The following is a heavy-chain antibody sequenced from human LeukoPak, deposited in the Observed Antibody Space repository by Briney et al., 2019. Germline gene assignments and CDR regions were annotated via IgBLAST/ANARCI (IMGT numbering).Heavy chain of an antibody. CDR3: ARDVGWNYDL. D-gene: IGHD1-7*01. V-gene: IGHV3-7*01. Sequence: GGSLRLSCVGSGFTFSNYWMNWVRQAPGKGLEWVANIKGSDKGHVDSVKGRFSVSRDDARNALYLQMDSLRAEDTAVYYCARDVGWNYDLWGQGTVVRVSS. J-gene: IGHJ4*02. CDR2: IKGSDK. CDR1: GFTFSNYW.